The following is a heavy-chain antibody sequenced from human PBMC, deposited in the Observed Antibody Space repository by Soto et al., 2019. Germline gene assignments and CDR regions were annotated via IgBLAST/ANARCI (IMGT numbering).Heavy chain of an antibody. CDR3: STVRTF. CDR2: LQLKTNGGTT. D-gene: IGHD3-10*01. Sequence: GGSLRLSCAASGFTFSGTYMNWVRQAQGKGLEWVGRLQLKTNGGTTDYAAHVEGRFTISRDDSKNTLYLQMNSLKTDDTPVYYCSTVRTFWGQGTLVTVSS. V-gene: IGHV3-15*01. J-gene: IGHJ4*02. CDR1: GFTFSGTY.